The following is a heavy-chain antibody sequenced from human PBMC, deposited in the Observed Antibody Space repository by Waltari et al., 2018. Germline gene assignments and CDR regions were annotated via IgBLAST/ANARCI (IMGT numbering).Heavy chain of an antibody. CDR3: ARESAFSTSWYPGFDP. V-gene: IGHV1-2*06. Sequence: QVELVQSGAEVRKPGASVKVSCKASGYSLTSYYMHWVRQAPGLGLGWMGRINPNSGDTNSAPKFQGRVTLTRDTSVNTAFLELRSLTSDDTAVYFCARESAFSTSWYPGFDPWGQGTLVTVAS. CDR2: INPNSGDT. D-gene: IGHD2-2*01. J-gene: IGHJ5*02. CDR1: GYSLTSYY.